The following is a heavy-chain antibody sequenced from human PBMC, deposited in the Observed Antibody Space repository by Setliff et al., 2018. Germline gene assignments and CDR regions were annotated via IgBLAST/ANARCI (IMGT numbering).Heavy chain of an antibody. V-gene: IGHV4-39*07. CDR2: IYYSGST. J-gene: IGHJ6*02. D-gene: IGHD6-19*01. CDR3: ARVNQYSSVWYNYYYGMDV. Sequence: SLTCTVSGGSISSSSYYWGWIRQPPGKGLEWIGSIYYSGSTYYNPSLKSRVTISVDTSKNQFSLKLSSVAAADTAVYYCARVNQYSSVWYNYYYGMDVWGQGTTVTVS. CDR1: GGSISSSSYY.